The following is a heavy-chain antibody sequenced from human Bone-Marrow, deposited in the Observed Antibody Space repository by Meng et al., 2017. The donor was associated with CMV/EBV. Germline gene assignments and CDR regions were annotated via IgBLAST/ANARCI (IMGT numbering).Heavy chain of an antibody. CDR3: ARDLVRKYDSSGYLDN. CDR1: GFTFSSYA. J-gene: IGHJ4*02. V-gene: IGHV3-30-3*01. D-gene: IGHD3-22*01. Sequence: GECLKISCAAFGFTFSSYAMHWVRQAPGKGLEWMAVISYDGSTKYHADSVKGRFTISRDNSKNRLHLQMNSLRAEDTAVYYCARDLVRKYDSSGYLDNWGQGTLVTVSS. CDR2: ISYDGSTK.